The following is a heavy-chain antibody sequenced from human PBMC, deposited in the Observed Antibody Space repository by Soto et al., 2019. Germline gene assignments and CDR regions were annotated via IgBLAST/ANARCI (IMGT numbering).Heavy chain of an antibody. CDR3: ARCGGTMVRGVNSYYYYYMDV. Sequence: SETLSLTCTVSGGSIISYYWSWILQPPGKGLEWIGYIYYSGSTNYNPSLKSRVTISVDTSKNQFSLKLSSVTAADTAVYYCARCGGTMVRGVNSYYYYYMDVWGKGTTVTVSS. CDR2: IYYSGST. D-gene: IGHD3-10*01. CDR1: GGSIISYY. V-gene: IGHV4-59*01. J-gene: IGHJ6*03.